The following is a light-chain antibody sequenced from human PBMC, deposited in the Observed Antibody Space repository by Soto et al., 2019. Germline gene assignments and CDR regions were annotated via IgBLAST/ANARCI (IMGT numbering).Light chain of an antibody. J-gene: IGKJ1*01. CDR1: QSIAKC. CDR3: QQYNSYSRT. V-gene: IGKV1-5*01. CDR2: DAS. Sequence: DIQMTQSASTLSSSVGDRVTLSCRASQSIAKCLAWYQQKPGKAPKLLIYDASNLATGVPSRFSGSGSGTDFTLTISSLQPDDFATYYCQQYNSYSRTFGQGTKVDIK.